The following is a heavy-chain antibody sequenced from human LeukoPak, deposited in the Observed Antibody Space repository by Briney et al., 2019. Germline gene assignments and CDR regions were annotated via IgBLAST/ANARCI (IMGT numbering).Heavy chain of an antibody. CDR1: GGSLSGYY. CDR3: ARGPASGSNFAWFDP. CDR2: INHSGST. J-gene: IGHJ5*02. D-gene: IGHD3-10*01. Sequence: SETLSLTCAVYGGSLSGYYWSWIRQPPGKGLEWIGEINHSGSTNYNPSLKSRVTISVDMSKNQFSLKLSSVTAADTAVYYCARGPASGSNFAWFDPWDQGTLVTVSS. V-gene: IGHV4-34*01.